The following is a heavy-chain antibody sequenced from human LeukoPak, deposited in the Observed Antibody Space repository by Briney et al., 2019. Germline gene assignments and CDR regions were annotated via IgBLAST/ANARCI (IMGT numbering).Heavy chain of an antibody. V-gene: IGHV3-48*01. Sequence: GGSLRLSCAASGFTFSSYSMSWVRQAPGKGLEWVSYIGSSSSPIYYADSVRGRFTISRDNAKKSLYLQMNSLRAEDTAVYYCARRSAAKDAFDSWGQGTMVTVSS. CDR2: IGSSSSPI. J-gene: IGHJ3*01. CDR3: ARRSAAKDAFDS. CDR1: GFTFSSYS. D-gene: IGHD6-25*01.